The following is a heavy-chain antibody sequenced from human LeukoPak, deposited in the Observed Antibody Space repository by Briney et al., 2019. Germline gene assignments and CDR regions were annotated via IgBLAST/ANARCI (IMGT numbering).Heavy chain of an antibody. Sequence: GRSLRLSCAASGFNFRDSGMHWVRQAPGKGLEWVAVMWNDGITGKYADSVRGRFSVSRDNSKNTLYLQMNSLRTEDTAVYYCAKGRVGANGYYYYGMDVWGQGTTVTVSS. D-gene: IGHD1-26*01. CDR1: GFNFRDSG. V-gene: IGHV3-33*06. CDR3: AKGRVGANGYYYYGMDV. CDR2: MWNDGITG. J-gene: IGHJ6*02.